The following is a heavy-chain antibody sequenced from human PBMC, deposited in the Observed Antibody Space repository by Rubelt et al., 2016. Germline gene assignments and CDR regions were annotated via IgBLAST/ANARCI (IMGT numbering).Heavy chain of an antibody. D-gene: IGHD3-3*01. CDR1: GFTLRSYW. V-gene: IGHV3-74*01. CDR2: INSDGSST. Sequence: EVQLVESGGGLVRPGGSLRLSCAASGFTLRSYWMHWVRQVPGKGLVWVSRINSDGSSTSSVDSVKVGFTISRDKSKNTLYWQMNSLRDEDTAGYYCARGSYYADYWGQGNLVPVSS. J-gene: IGHJ4*02. CDR3: ARGSYYADY.